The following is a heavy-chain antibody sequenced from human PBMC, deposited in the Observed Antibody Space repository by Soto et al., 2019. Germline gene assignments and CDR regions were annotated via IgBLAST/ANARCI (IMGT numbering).Heavy chain of an antibody. J-gene: IGHJ4*02. CDR1: GYTFRNYG. CDR2: VSAYNRNS. V-gene: IGHV1-18*01. D-gene: IGHD1-26*01. CDR3: ARDRQWEPLLY. Sequence: QVQLVQSGSEVKKPGASVRVTCKASGYTFRNYGISWVREAPGQGLEWMGWVSAYNRNSNYAQKFEDRVIMTADTATSTANLELMGLRSDDTAIYYCARDRQWEPLLYWGQGSLVTVSS.